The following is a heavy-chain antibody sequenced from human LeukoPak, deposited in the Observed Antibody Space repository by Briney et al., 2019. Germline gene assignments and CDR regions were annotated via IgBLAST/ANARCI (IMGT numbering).Heavy chain of an antibody. CDR3: AKDVGKWESLHFFDY. D-gene: IGHD1-26*01. Sequence: GGSLRLSCLTSGFTLSTNAMSWVRQAPGKGLEWITGISGSGASTYYADSVKGRFTISRDDSRNTLYLQMNSLRGDDTAVYYCAKDVGKWESLHFFDYWGQGTLVTVSS. J-gene: IGHJ4*02. CDR2: ISGSGAST. V-gene: IGHV3-23*01. CDR1: GFTLSTNA.